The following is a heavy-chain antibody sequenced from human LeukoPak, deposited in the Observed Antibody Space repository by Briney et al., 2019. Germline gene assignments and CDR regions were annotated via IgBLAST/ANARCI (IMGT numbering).Heavy chain of an antibody. V-gene: IGHV1-2*02. Sequence: ASVKVSCKASGYTFTDYYTHWVRQAPGQGLEWMGWINPNNGGTNYAQNFQGRVTMTRDTSITTAYMELSSLRSDDTAVYYCARSYYYSMDVWGQGTTVTVSS. CDR1: GYTFTDYY. J-gene: IGHJ6*02. CDR3: ARSYYYSMDV. CDR2: INPNNGGT.